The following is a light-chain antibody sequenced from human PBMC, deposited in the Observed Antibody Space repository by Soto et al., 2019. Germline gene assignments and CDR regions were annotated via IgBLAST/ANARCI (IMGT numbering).Light chain of an antibody. J-gene: IGLJ1*01. Sequence: CALTQPASVSGAPGEAITISCTGTSSDVGGYNYVSWYQHHPGKAPKLMIYDVSNRPSGVSNRFSGSKSGNTASLTISGLQPEDEADYYCCSYTTSNTRQIVFGTGTKVTVL. V-gene: IGLV2-14*03. CDR3: CSYTTSNTRQIV. CDR1: SSDVGGYNY. CDR2: DVS.